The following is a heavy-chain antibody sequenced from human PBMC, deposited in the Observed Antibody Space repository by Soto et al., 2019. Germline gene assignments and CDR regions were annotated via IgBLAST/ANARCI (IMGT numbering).Heavy chain of an antibody. CDR2: ISGSGGST. V-gene: IGHV3-23*01. D-gene: IGHD4-17*01. J-gene: IGHJ4*02. Sequence: EVQLLESGGGLVQPGGSLRLSRAASGFTFSNYGMNWVRQAPGKGLEWVPSISGSGGSTYYADSVKGRFTLSRDNSKNTLYLQMKSLRAEDTAVYYCAKYGGLLGRGDYGWTDYWGQGTLVTVSS. CDR3: AKYGGLLGRGDYGWTDY. CDR1: GFTFSNYG.